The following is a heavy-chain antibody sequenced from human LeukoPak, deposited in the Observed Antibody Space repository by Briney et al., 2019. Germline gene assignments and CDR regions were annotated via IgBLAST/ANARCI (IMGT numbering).Heavy chain of an antibody. D-gene: IGHD3-22*01. CDR2: IYSSGSA. Sequence: SETLSLTCTVSGASINNNFWTWIRQPPGQGLEWIGYIYSSGSANYNPSLKSRVIISGDTSKNQISLNLTSVTAADTAVYFCARHRDYYDTWGHGTLVTVSS. CDR3: ARHRDYYDT. J-gene: IGHJ4*01. CDR1: GASINNNF. V-gene: IGHV4-59*08.